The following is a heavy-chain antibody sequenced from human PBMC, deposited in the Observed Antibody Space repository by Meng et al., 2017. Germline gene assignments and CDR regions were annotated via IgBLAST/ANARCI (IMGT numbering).Heavy chain of an antibody. Sequence: QVQLQQWGAGLFKPSETPSLTCAVYGGSFSGYYWSWIRQPPGKGLEWIGEINHSGSTNYNPSLKSRVTISVDTSKNQFSLKLSSVTAADTAVYYCARGRSGTWPWYFDLWGRGTLVTVSS. V-gene: IGHV4-34*01. J-gene: IGHJ2*01. CDR3: ARGRSGTWPWYFDL. D-gene: IGHD1-1*01. CDR2: INHSGST. CDR1: GGSFSGYY.